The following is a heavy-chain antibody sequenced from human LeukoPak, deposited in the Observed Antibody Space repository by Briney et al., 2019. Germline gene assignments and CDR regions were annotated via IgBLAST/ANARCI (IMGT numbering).Heavy chain of an antibody. V-gene: IGHV4-39*07. CDR2: IYYSGST. Sequence: SETLSLTCTVSGGSISSSSYYWGWIRQPPGKGLEWIGSIYYSGSTYYNPSLKSRVTISVDTSKNQFSLKLSSVTAADTAMYYCARDAVAGHYYYYGMDVWGQGTTVTVSS. D-gene: IGHD6-19*01. J-gene: IGHJ6*02. CDR1: GGSISSSSYY. CDR3: ARDAVAGHYYYYGMDV.